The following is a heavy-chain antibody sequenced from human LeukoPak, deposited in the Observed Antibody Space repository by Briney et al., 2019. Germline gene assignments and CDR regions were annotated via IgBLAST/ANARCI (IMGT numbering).Heavy chain of an antibody. V-gene: IGHV3-33*08. CDR2: IRYDGSNK. J-gene: IGHJ3*02. CDR1: GFTFSSYG. D-gene: IGHD3-22*01. Sequence: GGSLRLSCAASGFTFSSYGMSWVRQTPGKGLEWVAFIRYDGSNKYYADSVKGRFTISRDNSKNTLYLQMNSLRAEDTAVYYCARSITMIVEGAFDIWGQGTMVTVSS. CDR3: ARSITMIVEGAFDI.